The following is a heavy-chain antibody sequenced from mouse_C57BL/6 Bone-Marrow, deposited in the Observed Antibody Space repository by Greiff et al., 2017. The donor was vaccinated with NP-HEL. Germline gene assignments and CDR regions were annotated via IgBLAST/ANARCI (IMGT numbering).Heavy chain of an antibody. CDR2: IDPNSGGT. V-gene: IGHV1-72*01. CDR1: GYTFTSYW. D-gene: IGHD1-1*01. Sequence: QVQLQQPGADLVKPGASVKLSCKASGYTFTSYWMHWVKQRPGRGLEWIGRIDPNSGGTKFNEKFKPKATLTVDKPSSTAYMQLSSLTSEDSAVDYCARYYYGSRGWYFDVWGTGTTVTVSS. CDR3: ARYYYGSRGWYFDV. J-gene: IGHJ1*03.